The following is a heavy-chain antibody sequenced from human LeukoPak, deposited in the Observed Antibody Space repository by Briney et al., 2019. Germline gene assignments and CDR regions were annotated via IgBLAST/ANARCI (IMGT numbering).Heavy chain of an antibody. V-gene: IGHV3-23*01. Sequence: GGSLRLSCAASGFTFSSYGMSWVRQAPGKGLEWVSAISGSGGSTYYADSVKGRFTISRDNAKNSLYLQMNSLRAEDTAVYYCARAAPTRTLIGSGADYWGQGTLVTVSS. CDR1: GFTFSSYG. CDR3: ARAAPTRTLIGSGADY. D-gene: IGHD3-22*01. J-gene: IGHJ4*02. CDR2: ISGSGGST.